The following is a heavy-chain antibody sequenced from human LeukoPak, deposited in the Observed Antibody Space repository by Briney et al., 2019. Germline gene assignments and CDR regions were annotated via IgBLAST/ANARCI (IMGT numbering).Heavy chain of an antibody. V-gene: IGHV1-18*01. J-gene: IGHJ5*02. CDR1: GYTFGIYG. CDR2: ISPYDGDT. Sequence: ASVKVSRKASGYTFGIYGISWVRQAPGQGLEWMAWISPYDGDTNYAQKFEGRVTMTTETSTNTAYMELRSLRSDDTAIYYCARGYCTRGGDCYKEDLFDPWGQGTLVTVSA. D-gene: IGHD2-21*02. CDR3: ARGYCTRGGDCYKEDLFDP.